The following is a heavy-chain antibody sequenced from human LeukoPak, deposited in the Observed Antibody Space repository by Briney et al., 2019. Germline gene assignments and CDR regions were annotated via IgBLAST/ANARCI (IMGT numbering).Heavy chain of an antibody. Sequence: SETLSLTCTVSGVSVNSGSYFWSWIRQPPGKGLEWIGYIQNSARTNYNPSLESRVTISVDSSKDQFSLRLSSVTAADTAVYYCATDYSNFYGMDVWGQGTTVTVSS. CDR2: IQNSART. V-gene: IGHV4-61*01. J-gene: IGHJ6*02. D-gene: IGHD4-11*01. CDR1: GVSVNSGSYF. CDR3: ATDYSNFYGMDV.